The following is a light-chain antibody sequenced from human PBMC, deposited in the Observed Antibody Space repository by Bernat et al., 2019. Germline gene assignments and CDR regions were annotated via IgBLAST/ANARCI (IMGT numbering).Light chain of an antibody. J-gene: IGLJ2*01. CDR2: DVS. Sequence: QSALTQPASVSESPGQSITISCTGTSSDVGGYNHVSWYQQHPGKVPKLVIYDVSYRPSGVSTRFSGSKSDNTASLTISGLQAEDEADYYCSSYTTSTTIVFGGGTKLTVL. CDR1: SSDVGGYNH. CDR3: SSYTTSTTIV. V-gene: IGLV2-14*01.